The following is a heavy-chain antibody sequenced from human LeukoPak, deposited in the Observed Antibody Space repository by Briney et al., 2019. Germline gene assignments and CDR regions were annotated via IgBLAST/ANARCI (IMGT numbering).Heavy chain of an antibody. CDR2: IRSKTFGGTT. V-gene: IGHV3-49*03. CDR3: SSYSLAAKFDP. J-gene: IGHJ5*02. D-gene: IGHD2-21*01. CDR1: GLTLGDYA. Sequence: GGSLRLSCATSGLTLGDYALSWFRQAPGKGLEWVGFIRSKTFGGTTEYAAPVKGRFSISRDDSSSIVYLQMDSLRTEDTAVYYCSSYSLAAKFDPWGQGTLVTVSS.